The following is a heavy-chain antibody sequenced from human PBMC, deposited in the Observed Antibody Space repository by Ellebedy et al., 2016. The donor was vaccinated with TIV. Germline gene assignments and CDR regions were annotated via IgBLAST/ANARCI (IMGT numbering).Heavy chain of an antibody. CDR1: AYTFTNYY. Sequence: AASVKVSCKASAYTFTNYYIHWVRQAPGQGLEWMGMIDPSGGGTTYAQKFQGRVTMTRNTSINTAYMELSGLRSEDTAVYYCARGRGYYDSKSYYKGHDYWGQGTLVTVSS. CDR3: ARGRGYYDSKSYYKGHDY. D-gene: IGHD3-10*01. V-gene: IGHV1-46*01. CDR2: IDPSGGGT. J-gene: IGHJ4*02.